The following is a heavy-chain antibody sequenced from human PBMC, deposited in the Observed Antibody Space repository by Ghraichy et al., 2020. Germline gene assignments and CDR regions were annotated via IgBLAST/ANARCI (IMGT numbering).Heavy chain of an antibody. Sequence: GGSLRLSCVTSGFTFRNYGMHWVRQAPGKGLEWVAVISYDGINQYYGDSVKSRFAISRDNSKNTLYLQMDSLRAEDTARYYCAKDVDGYRPEGYLDYWGQGTLVTVSS. J-gene: IGHJ4*02. CDR1: GFTFRNYG. CDR3: AKDVDGYRPEGYLDY. CDR2: ISYDGINQ. V-gene: IGHV3-30*18. D-gene: IGHD5-24*01.